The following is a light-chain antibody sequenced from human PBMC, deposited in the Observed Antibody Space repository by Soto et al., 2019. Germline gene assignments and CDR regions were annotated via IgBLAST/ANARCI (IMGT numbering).Light chain of an antibody. Sequence: DIQLTQSPSSLSASVGDRVTITCRAGQTISDYLNWYQQKPGTAPKLLIYAASTLQSGVPSRFSGSRSGTDFTLTISSLHPEDVATYYCQQTFSAPSITVGQG. V-gene: IGKV1-39*01. CDR3: QQTFSAPSIT. J-gene: IGKJ5*01. CDR2: AAS. CDR1: QTISDY.